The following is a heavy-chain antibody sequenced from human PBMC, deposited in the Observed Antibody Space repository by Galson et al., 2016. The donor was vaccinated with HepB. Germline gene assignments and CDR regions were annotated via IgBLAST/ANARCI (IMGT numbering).Heavy chain of an antibody. CDR2: IRGDASLT. Sequence: SLRLSCADSRFTFSRYWMHWVRQVPGKGPVWVSVIRGDASLTRYEDSVRGRFTIARDNSHNILYLQINSLRADDTAVYYCVSPLHNDGNSGMAFDVWGQGTMVTGSS. CDR3: VSPLHNDGNSGMAFDV. J-gene: IGHJ3*01. D-gene: IGHD4-23*01. V-gene: IGHV3-74*01. CDR1: RFTFSRYW.